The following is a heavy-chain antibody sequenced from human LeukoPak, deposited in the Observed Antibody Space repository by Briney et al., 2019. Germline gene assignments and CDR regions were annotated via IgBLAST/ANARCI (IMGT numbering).Heavy chain of an antibody. CDR3: ARQTQWPLDY. V-gene: IGHV5-51*01. Sequence: GESLKISRKGSGYSFTSYWIGWVRQMPGKGLEWVGIIYPGDSDTRYSPSFQGQVTLSADKSIGTAYLQWSSLKASDTAMYYWARQTQWPLDYWGQGTLVTVSS. J-gene: IGHJ4*02. CDR2: IYPGDSDT. D-gene: IGHD6-19*01. CDR1: GYSFTSYW.